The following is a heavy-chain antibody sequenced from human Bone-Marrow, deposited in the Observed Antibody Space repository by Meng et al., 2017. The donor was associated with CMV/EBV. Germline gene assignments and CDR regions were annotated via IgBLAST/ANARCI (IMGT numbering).Heavy chain of an antibody. V-gene: IGHV1-2*02. J-gene: IGHJ4*02. CDR2: INPDSGGT. Sequence: ASVKVSCKASGYTFTGYYMHWVRQAPGQGLEWMGWINPDSGGTNYAQKFQGRVTMTRDTSISTAYMELSSLRSEDTAVYYCARANFASSWYFEFWGQGTSVTVSS. CDR3: ARANFASSWYFEF. D-gene: IGHD6-13*01. CDR1: GYTFTGYY.